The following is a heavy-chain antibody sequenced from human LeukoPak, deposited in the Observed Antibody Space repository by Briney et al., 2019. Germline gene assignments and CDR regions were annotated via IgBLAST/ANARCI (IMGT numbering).Heavy chain of an antibody. CDR1: GFTFSSYA. D-gene: IGHD6-19*01. J-gene: IGHJ4*02. V-gene: IGHV3-23*01. CDR2: ISGSGSST. CDR3: AKADNSGWSYFDY. Sequence: PGGSLRLSCAASGFTFSSYAMTWVCQAPGRGLEWVSTISGSGSSTYYADSVKGRFTISRDNSKNTLYLQMSSLRAEDTAIYYCAKADNSGWSYFDYWGQGTLVTVSS.